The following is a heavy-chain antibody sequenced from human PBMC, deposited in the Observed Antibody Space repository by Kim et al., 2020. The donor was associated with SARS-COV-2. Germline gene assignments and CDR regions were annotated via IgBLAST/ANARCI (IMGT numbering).Heavy chain of an antibody. CDR1: GGSISSGGYY. D-gene: IGHD3-10*01. V-gene: IGHV4-31*03. CDR3: ARMERDVLLWFGEYLGWFDP. J-gene: IGHJ5*02. Sequence: SETLSLTCTVSGGSISSGGYYWSWIRQHPGKGLEWIGYIYYSGSTYYNPSLKSRVTISVDTSKNQFSLKLSSVTAADTAVYYCARMERDVLLWFGEYLGWFDPWGQGTLVTVSS. CDR2: IYYSGST.